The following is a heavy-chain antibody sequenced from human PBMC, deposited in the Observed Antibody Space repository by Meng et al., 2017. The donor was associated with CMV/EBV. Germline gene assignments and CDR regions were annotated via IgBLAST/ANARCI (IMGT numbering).Heavy chain of an antibody. CDR1: GGSFSGYY. CDR2: INHSGST. D-gene: IGHD3-10*01. V-gene: IGHV4-34*01. Sequence: QVQLQQWGAGLLKPSETLSITCAVYGGSFSGYYWSWIRQPPGKGLEWIGEINHSGSTNYNPSLKSRVTISVDTSKNQFSLKLSSVTAADTAVYYCARGLMVRGSRVNWFDPWGQGTLVTVSS. CDR3: ARGLMVRGSRVNWFDP. J-gene: IGHJ5*02.